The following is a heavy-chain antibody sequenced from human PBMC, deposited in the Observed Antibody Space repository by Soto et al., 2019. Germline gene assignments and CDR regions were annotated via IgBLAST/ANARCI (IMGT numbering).Heavy chain of an antibody. CDR3: ARDDNYADNGLDN. V-gene: IGHV3-33*01. J-gene: IGHJ4*02. CDR1: GFSFSTHG. D-gene: IGHD4-17*01. Sequence: QVQLVESGGGVVRPGRSLRLSCAATGFSFSTHGMHWVRQAPGKGLEWVAVIVNDGSEQDYSNSVKGRFTISRDNSKNTLYLQMNNLRAEDTDVYYCARDDNYADNGLDNWGQGILVTVSS. CDR2: IVNDGSEQ.